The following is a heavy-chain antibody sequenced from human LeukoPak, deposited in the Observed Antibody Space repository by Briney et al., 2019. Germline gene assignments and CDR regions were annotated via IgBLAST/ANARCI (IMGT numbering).Heavy chain of an antibody. V-gene: IGHV1-69*06. J-gene: IGHJ6*03. CDR3: AREGSKNYYYYYYMDV. CDR2: IIPMFGTA. D-gene: IGHD4-11*01. CDR1: GGTFRNYA. Sequence: ASVKVSCKASGGTFRNYAINWVRQALGQGLEWMGRIIPMFGTANYAQKFQGRVTITADKSTSTAYMELSSLKSEDTAVYYCAREGSKNYYYYYYMDVWGKGTTVTVSS.